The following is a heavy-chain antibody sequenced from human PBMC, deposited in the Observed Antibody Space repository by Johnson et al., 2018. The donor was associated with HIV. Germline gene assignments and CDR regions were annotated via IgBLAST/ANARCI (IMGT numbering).Heavy chain of an antibody. V-gene: IGHV3-30*02. CDR2: IRYDGSNK. D-gene: IGHD1-7*01. J-gene: IGHJ3*02. CDR1: GFTFSSYG. CDR3: AKVKLELRYGAFDI. Sequence: QVQLVESGGGVVQPGRSLRLSCAASGFTFSSYGMHWVRQAPGKGLEWVAFIRYDGSNKYYADSVKGRFTISRDNSKNTLYLQMNSLRAEDTAVYYCAKVKLELRYGAFDIWGQGTMVTVSS.